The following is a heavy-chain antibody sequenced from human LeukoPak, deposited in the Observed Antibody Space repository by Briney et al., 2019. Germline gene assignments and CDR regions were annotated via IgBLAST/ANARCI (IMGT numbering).Heavy chain of an antibody. CDR1: GFTFSSYA. CDR3: ARVNSSGYPENYYYYYYMDV. V-gene: IGHV3-64*01. CDR2: ISSNGGST. J-gene: IGHJ6*03. Sequence: GGSLRLSCAASGFTFSSYAMHWVRQAPGKGLEYVSAISSNGGSTYYANSVKGRFTISRDNSKNTLYLQMGSLRAEDMAVYYCARVNSSGYPENYYYYYYMDVWGKGTTVTVSS. D-gene: IGHD3-22*01.